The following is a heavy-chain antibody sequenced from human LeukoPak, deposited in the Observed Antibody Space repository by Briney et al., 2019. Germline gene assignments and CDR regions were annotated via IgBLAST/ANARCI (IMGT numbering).Heavy chain of an antibody. J-gene: IGHJ4*02. D-gene: IGHD3-22*01. Sequence: SETLSLTCTVSAGSISNYYWSWIRQPAGKGLEWIGLIYASGSANYNPSLKSRVTMSVDTSKNQFSLKLSSVTAADTAVYYCARTPIYYFDNSGYYNWGQGTLVTVSS. CDR3: ARTPIYYFDNSGYYN. CDR2: IYASGSA. V-gene: IGHV4-4*07. CDR1: AGSISNYY.